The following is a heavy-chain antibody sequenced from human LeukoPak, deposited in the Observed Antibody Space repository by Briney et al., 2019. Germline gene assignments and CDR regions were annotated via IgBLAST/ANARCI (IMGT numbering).Heavy chain of an antibody. CDR3: ARAEWELLPLYYFDY. V-gene: IGHV1-18*01. Sequence: ASVKVSCKASGYTFTRYGISWVRQAPGQGLEWMGWISAYNGNTNYAQKLQGRVTVTTDTSTTTAYMELRSLRSDDTAVYYCARAEWELLPLYYFDYWGQGTLVTVSS. CDR2: ISAYNGNT. CDR1: GYTFTRYG. D-gene: IGHD1-26*01. J-gene: IGHJ4*02.